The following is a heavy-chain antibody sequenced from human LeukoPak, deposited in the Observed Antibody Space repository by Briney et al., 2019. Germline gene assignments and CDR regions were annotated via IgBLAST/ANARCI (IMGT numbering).Heavy chain of an antibody. CDR1: GFTFSNYW. Sequence: GGSLRLSCAASGFTFSNYWMSWVRQAPGKGLEWVANIKQDGSEKYYVNSVKGRFTISRDNAKNSLYLQMNSLRAEDTAVYYCAADWSGAFDIWGQGTMVTVSS. CDR2: IKQDGSEK. CDR3: AADWSGAFDI. V-gene: IGHV3-7*01. J-gene: IGHJ3*02. D-gene: IGHD3-9*01.